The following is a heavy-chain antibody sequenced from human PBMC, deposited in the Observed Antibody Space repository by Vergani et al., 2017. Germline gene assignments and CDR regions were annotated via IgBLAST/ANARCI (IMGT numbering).Heavy chain of an antibody. Sequence: QVQLVQSGAEVKKPGDSVKVSCKASGYTFTGCYMHWVRQAPGQGIELMGWINPNSGGTNYAKKFQGRVTMTRDTSISTAYMGLSRLRSDDTAVYYCARGDLYTSHAFDIWGQGTMVTVSS. J-gene: IGHJ3*02. CDR2: INPNSGGT. V-gene: IGHV1-2*02. D-gene: IGHD3-16*01. CDR3: ARGDLYTSHAFDI. CDR1: GYTFTGCY.